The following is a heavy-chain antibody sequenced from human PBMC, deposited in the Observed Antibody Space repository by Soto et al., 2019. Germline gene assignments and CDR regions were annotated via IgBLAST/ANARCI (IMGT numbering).Heavy chain of an antibody. V-gene: IGHV3-33*01. CDR3: ARDPLDYGDYGGGYYYYYYMDL. J-gene: IGHJ6*03. CDR1: GFTFSSYG. Sequence: GGSLRLSCAASGFTFSSYGMHWVRQAPGKGLEWVAVIWYDGSNKYYADSVKGRFTISRDNSKNTLYLQMNSLRAEDTAVYYCARDPLDYGDYGGGYYYYYYMDLRGKGTTVTVSS. CDR2: IWYDGSNK. D-gene: IGHD4-17*01.